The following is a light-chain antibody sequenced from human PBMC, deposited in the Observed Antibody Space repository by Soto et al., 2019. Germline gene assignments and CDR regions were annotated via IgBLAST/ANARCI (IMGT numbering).Light chain of an antibody. CDR1: QSVSSSY. CDR2: GAS. J-gene: IGKJ4*01. CDR3: QPYGGSLS. V-gene: IGKV3-20*01. Sequence: EIVLTQSPGTQSLSPGERATLSCRASQSVSSSYLAWYQQKPGQAPRLLIYGASSRDTGIPDRFSGSGSGRDLTVNIRRLEHEDYAEYYGQPYGGSLSFGGGPKVEIK.